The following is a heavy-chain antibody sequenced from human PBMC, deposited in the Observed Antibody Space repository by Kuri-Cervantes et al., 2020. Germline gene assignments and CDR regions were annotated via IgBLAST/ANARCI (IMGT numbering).Heavy chain of an antibody. J-gene: IGHJ4*02. D-gene: IGHD1-26*01. Sequence: ESLKISCAASGFTFSSYGMHWIRQPPGKGLEWIGSIYYSGSTYYNPSLKSRVTISVDTSKNQFSLKLSSVTAADTAVYYCARHDVGSYYFDYWGQGTLVTVSS. CDR3: ARHDVGSYYFDY. CDR1: GFTFSSYG. V-gene: IGHV4-39*01. CDR2: IYYSGST.